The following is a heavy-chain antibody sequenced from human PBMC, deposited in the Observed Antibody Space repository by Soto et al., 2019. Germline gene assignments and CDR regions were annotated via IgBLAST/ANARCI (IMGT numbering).Heavy chain of an antibody. CDR2: ISNDGTNK. J-gene: IGHJ6*02. CDR3: GKDTLDCSGGDCPLYYYYGMDV. D-gene: IGHD2-15*01. V-gene: IGHV3-30*18. Sequence: GGSLRLSCAASGFTFSSYGMHWVRQAPGKGLEWVAVISNDGTNKYLADSVKGRLTLSRGNSRNTLSLEINNLRPEDTAVYYCGKDTLDCSGGDCPLYYYYGMDVWGQGTTVTVSS. CDR1: GFTFSSYG.